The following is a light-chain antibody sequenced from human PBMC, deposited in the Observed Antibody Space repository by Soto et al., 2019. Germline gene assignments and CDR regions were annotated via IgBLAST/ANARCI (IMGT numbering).Light chain of an antibody. CDR1: SSDVGGYNY. CDR3: SSYTSSSTRV. CDR2: DVS. V-gene: IGLV2-14*01. J-gene: IGLJ1*01. Sequence: QSVLTQPASVSGSPGQSITISCTGTSSDVGGYNYVSWYQQHPGKAPKLMIYDVSNRPSGVSNRFSGSKSGNTASLTISGLQAEDEAEYYCSSYTSSSTRVFGTGTKRTVL.